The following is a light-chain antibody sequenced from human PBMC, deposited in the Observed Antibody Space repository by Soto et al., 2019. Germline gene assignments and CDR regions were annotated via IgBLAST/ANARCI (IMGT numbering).Light chain of an antibody. V-gene: IGKV3-11*01. CDR3: QQRSNWPPIT. CDR1: QSVSSY. J-gene: IGKJ5*01. CDR2: DAS. Sequence: EIVLTQSPATLSLSPGERATLSCRASQSVSSYLAWYQQKPGQAPRLLIYDASNRATGIPPRFSGSGSGTDFNLTISSLEPEDCAVYYCQQRSNWPPITVGQGTRLEIK.